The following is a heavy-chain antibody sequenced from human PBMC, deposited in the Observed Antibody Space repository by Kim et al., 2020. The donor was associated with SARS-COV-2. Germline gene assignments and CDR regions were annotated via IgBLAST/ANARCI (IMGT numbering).Heavy chain of an antibody. D-gene: IGHD3-16*01. V-gene: IGHV3-74*01. CDR2: T. Sequence: TNYTESVKGRFSIARDNAKKTLYLQRTSLRAEDTAIYYCARPLYDYVWGTYWGQGTLVTVSS. CDR3: ARPLYDYVWGTY. J-gene: IGHJ4*02.